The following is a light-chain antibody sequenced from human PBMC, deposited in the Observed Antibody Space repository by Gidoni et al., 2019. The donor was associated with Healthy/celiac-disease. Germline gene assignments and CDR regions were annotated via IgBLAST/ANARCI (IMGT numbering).Light chain of an antibody. CDR3: QQLNSYPPALT. Sequence: IQLTQSPSFLSSSVGDRVTITCRASQGISSYLAWYQQKPGKAPKLLIYAASTLQSGVPSRFSGSGSGTEVTLIISSLQPEDFATYYCQQLNSYPPALTFGGGTKVEIK. CDR2: AAS. CDR1: QGISSY. J-gene: IGKJ4*01. V-gene: IGKV1-9*01.